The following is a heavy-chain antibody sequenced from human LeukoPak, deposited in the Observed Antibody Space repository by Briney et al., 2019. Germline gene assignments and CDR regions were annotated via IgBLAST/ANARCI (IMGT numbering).Heavy chain of an antibody. CDR2: IYHSGST. CDR1: GGSISSYY. Sequence: KTSETLSLTCTVSGGSISSYYWSWIRQPPGKGLEWIGTIYHSGSTYYSPSLKGRVTISVDTSKNQFSLKLNSVTAADTAVYYCARDYSSSLGYYYYMDVWGKGTTVTVSS. D-gene: IGHD6-6*01. V-gene: IGHV4-59*12. CDR3: ARDYSSSLGYYYYMDV. J-gene: IGHJ6*03.